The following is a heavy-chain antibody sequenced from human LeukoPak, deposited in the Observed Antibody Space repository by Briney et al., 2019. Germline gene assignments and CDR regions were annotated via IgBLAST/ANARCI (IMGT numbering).Heavy chain of an antibody. V-gene: IGHV4-59*01. Sequence: KASETLSLTCTVSGGSISSYYWSWIRQPPGKGLEWIGYINYSGNTNYNPSLKSRVTIAVDTSKNQFSLKLSSVTAADTAVYYCARDKGEYHDSSGYLDYWGQGTLVTVSS. CDR2: INYSGNT. CDR1: GGSISSYY. J-gene: IGHJ4*02. D-gene: IGHD3-22*01. CDR3: ARDKGEYHDSSGYLDY.